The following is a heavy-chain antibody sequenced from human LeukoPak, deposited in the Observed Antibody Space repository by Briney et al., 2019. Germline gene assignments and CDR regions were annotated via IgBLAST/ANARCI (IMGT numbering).Heavy chain of an antibody. V-gene: IGHV3-30*19. CDR1: GFTFSSYG. J-gene: IGHJ4*02. CDR3: ATRGLY. CDR2: ISYDGSNK. Sequence: PGGSLRLSCAASGFTFSSYGMHWVRQAPGKGLEWVAVISYDGSNKYYADSVKGRFTISRDNSKNTLYLQMNSLRAEDTAVYYCATRGLYWGQGTLVTVSS.